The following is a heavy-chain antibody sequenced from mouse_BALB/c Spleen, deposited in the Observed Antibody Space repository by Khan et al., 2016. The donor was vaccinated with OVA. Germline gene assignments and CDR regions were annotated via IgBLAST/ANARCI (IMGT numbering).Heavy chain of an antibody. D-gene: IGHD1-3*01. CDR3: TGGGDSSFAH. CDR1: GYSFTSYL. CDR2: IYPGNSDT. J-gene: IGHJ3*01. Sequence: VQLKESGTVLARPGASVKMSCKASGYSFTSYLIYWVKQRPGQGLEWIGGIYPGNSDTSYNQKFKDKAKLTVGTSASTAYMELSSLTNEDSAVYYCTGGGDSSFAHWGQGTMVTVSA. V-gene: IGHV1-5*01.